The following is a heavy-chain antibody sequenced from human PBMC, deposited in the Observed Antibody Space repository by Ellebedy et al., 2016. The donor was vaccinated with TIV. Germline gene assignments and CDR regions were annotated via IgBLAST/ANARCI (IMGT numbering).Heavy chain of an antibody. V-gene: IGHV3-7*01. CDR2: IKQDGSEK. CDR1: GFIFSNYW. D-gene: IGHD3-3*01. J-gene: IGHJ5*02. CDR3: ARDWSDNWFDP. Sequence: GGSLRLXCAASGFIFSNYWMSWVRQTPGKGLEWVANIKQDGSEKYYVDSVKGRFTISRDNAKNSLYLQMNSLRAEDTAVYYCARDWSDNWFDPWGQGTLVTVSS.